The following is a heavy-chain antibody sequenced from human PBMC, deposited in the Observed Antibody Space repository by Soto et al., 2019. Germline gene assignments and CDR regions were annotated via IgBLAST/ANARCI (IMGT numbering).Heavy chain of an antibody. Sequence: EGQLVESGGGLVKPGGSLRLSCAASGFNFNDAWMNWVRQAPGKGPEWVGRIKSTPDGGTADYAAPVKGRFTISRDDSKNTLYLQMNSLKIEDTAVFYCTTDPNSSPGGYWGQGTLVNVSS. J-gene: IGHJ4*02. D-gene: IGHD6-19*01. CDR1: GFNFNDAW. CDR2: IKSTPDGGTA. V-gene: IGHV3-15*07. CDR3: TTDPNSSPGGY.